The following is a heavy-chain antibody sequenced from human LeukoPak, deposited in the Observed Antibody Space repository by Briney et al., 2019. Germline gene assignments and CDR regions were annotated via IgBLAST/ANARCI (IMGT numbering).Heavy chain of an antibody. CDR1: GGSFSGYY. J-gene: IGHJ4*02. D-gene: IGHD2-2*01. V-gene: IGHV4-34*01. CDR3: ATHHSYCSSTSCYGNFDY. CDR2: INHSGST. Sequence: SETLSLTCAVYGGSFSGYYWSWIRQPPGKGLEWIGEINHSGSTNYNPSLKSRVTISVDKFKNQFSLKLSSVTAADTAVYYCATHHSYCSSTSCYGNFDYWGQGTLVTVSS.